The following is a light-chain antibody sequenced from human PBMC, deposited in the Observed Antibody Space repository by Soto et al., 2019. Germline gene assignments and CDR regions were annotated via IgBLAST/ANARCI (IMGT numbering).Light chain of an antibody. CDR1: SSDVGGYNY. CDR2: EVS. Sequence: QSVLTQPASVSGSPGQSITISCTGTSSDVGGYNYVSWYQQHPGKAPKLMIYEVSNRPSGVSNRFSGSKSGNTASLTISGLQAEDEADYCCSSYTSSFYVFXTGTKVTVL. J-gene: IGLJ1*01. CDR3: SSYTSSFYV. V-gene: IGLV2-14*01.